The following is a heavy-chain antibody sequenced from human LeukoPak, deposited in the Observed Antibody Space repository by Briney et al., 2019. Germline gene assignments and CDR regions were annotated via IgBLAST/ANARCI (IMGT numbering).Heavy chain of an antibody. CDR2: IYYSGST. CDR1: GGSISSYY. CDR3: ASSIAAAGMTLDFDY. Sequence: SETLSLTCTVSGGSISSYYWSWIRQPPGKGLEWIGYIYYSGSTNYNPSLKSRVTISVDTSKNQFSLKLSSVTAADTAVYYCASSIAAAGMTLDFDYWGQRTLVTVSS. V-gene: IGHV4-59*01. J-gene: IGHJ4*02. D-gene: IGHD6-13*01.